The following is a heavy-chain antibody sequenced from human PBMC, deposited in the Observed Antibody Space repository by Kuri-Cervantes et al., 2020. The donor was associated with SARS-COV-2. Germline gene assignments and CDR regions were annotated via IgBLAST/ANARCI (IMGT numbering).Heavy chain of an antibody. CDR2: FIPMLDLT. D-gene: IGHD3-22*01. CDR3: ARAATYYDTNGYWY. Sequence: SVKVSCKVSGGTLRSYAITWVRQTPGQGLEWMGRFIPMLDLTNYAPKFRDRVTISADKSTGTAYLELTSLRPDDTAVYYCARAATYYDTNGYWYWGQGTLVTVSS. J-gene: IGHJ4*02. CDR1: GGTLRSYA. V-gene: IGHV1-69*04.